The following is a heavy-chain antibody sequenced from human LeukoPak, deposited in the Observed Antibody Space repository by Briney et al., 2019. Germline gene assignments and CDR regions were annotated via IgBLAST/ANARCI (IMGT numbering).Heavy chain of an antibody. CDR1: GYTFTSYA. V-gene: IGHV7-4-1*02. CDR3: ARGDGYSPADY. D-gene: IGHD5-24*01. CDR2: INTNTGNP. Sequence: ASVKVSCTASGYTFTSYAMHWMRQAPGQGLEWMGWINTNTGNPTYAQGFTGRFVFSLDTSVSTAYLQINSLKAYDTAVYYCARGDGYSPADYWGQGTLVTVSS. J-gene: IGHJ4*02.